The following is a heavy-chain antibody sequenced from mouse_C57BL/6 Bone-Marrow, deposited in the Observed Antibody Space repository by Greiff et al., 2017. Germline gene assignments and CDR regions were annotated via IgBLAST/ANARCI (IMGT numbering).Heavy chain of an antibody. Sequence: VQLKESGAELVRPGTSVKMSCKASGYTFTNYWIGWAKQRPGHGLEWIGDIYPGGGYTNYNEKFKGKATQTANKSSSTAYMQFSSLTSEDSAIYYCARGGLGDYWGQGTSVTVSS. D-gene: IGHD3-1*01. CDR3: ARGGLGDY. CDR2: IYPGGGYT. CDR1: GYTFTNYW. J-gene: IGHJ4*01. V-gene: IGHV1-63*01.